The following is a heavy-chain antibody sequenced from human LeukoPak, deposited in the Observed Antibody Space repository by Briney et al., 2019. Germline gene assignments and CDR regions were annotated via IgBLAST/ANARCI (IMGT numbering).Heavy chain of an antibody. Sequence: GGSLRLSFAASGFTFSSYWMSWVRQAPGKGLEWVANIKQDGSEKYYVDSVKGRFTISRDSAKNSLYLQMNSLRAEDTAVYYCARDKGAGYDYSYYYYMDAWGKGTTVTVSS. D-gene: IGHD5-12*01. CDR2: IKQDGSEK. CDR1: GFTFSSYW. J-gene: IGHJ6*03. CDR3: ARDKGAGYDYSYYYYMDA. V-gene: IGHV3-7*01.